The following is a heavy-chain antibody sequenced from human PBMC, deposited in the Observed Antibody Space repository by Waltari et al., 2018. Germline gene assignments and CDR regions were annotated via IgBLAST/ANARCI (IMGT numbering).Heavy chain of an antibody. CDR1: GGSISSGGYY. CDR2: IYYSGST. CDR3: ARGRLVGGTYNWFDP. D-gene: IGHD6-6*01. Sequence: QVQLQESGPGLVKPSQTLSLTCTVSGGSISSGGYYWSWIRQHPGKGLEWIGYIYYSGSTYYNPSLKSRVTILVDTSKNQFSLKLSSVTAADTAVYYCARGRLVGGTYNWFDPWGQGTLVTVSS. V-gene: IGHV4-31*03. J-gene: IGHJ5*02.